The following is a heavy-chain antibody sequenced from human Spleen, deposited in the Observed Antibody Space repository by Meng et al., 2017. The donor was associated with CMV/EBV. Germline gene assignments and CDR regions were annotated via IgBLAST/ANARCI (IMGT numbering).Heavy chain of an antibody. D-gene: IGHD3-16*01. V-gene: IGHV1-2*02. Sequence: ASVKVSCKASGYTFTNFYIHWVRQAPGQGLEWMGWIDPNIGDTNYAQMFQGRVTITADKPTSTANMELSSLRSEDTAVYYCARERYDPRGDAFDIWGQGTMVTVSS. CDR3: ARERYDPRGDAFDI. J-gene: IGHJ3*02. CDR1: GYTFTNFY. CDR2: IDPNIGDT.